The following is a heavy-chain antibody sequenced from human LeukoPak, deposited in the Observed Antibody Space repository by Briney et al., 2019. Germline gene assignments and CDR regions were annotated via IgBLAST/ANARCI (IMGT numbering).Heavy chain of an antibody. CDR1: GYTFTRYG. CDR2: ISSNSDNT. J-gene: IGHJ4*02. CDR3: ARDWGSIKVITDY. V-gene: IGHV1-18*01. Sequence: GASVKVSCKATGYTFTRYGISWVRRAPGQGLEWMGWISSNSDNTNYAQTLQGRVTMTTDTSTSTAYMELRSLRSDDTAVYYCARDWGSIKVITDYWGQGTLVTVSS. D-gene: IGHD3-16*01.